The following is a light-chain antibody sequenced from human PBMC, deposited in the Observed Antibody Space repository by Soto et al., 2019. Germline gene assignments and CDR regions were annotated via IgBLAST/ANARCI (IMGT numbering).Light chain of an antibody. J-gene: IGLJ2*01. CDR1: SSDVGGYNY. V-gene: IGLV2-14*01. CDR2: DVS. Sequence: QSALTQPASVSGSPGQSITISCTGTSSDVGGYNYVSWYQQHPGKAPKLMIYDVSNRPSGVSNRFSGSKSGNTASLTISGLQAEDKADYYFSSYTSSSTIVFGGGTKLTVL. CDR3: SSYTSSSTIV.